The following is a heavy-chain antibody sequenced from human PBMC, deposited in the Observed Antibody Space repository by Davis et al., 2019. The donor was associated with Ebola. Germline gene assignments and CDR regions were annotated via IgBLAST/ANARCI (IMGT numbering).Heavy chain of an antibody. D-gene: IGHD4-17*01. J-gene: IGHJ5*01. CDR2: IYFNGNA. CDR3: SRGTDHGDYEDWFDS. Sequence: SETLSLTCTVSGGSISTFYWSWIRQPPGRGLEYIGYIYFNGNADYNPSLNSRVTISVDTSKNQFSLKLSSVTAADTAVYYCSRGTDHGDYEDWFDSWGQGILVTVSS. V-gene: IGHV4-4*09. CDR1: GGSISTFY.